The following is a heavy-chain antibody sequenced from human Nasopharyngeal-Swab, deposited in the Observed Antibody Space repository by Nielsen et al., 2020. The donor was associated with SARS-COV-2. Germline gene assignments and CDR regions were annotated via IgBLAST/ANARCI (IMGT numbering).Heavy chain of an antibody. V-gene: IGHV3-30-3*01. Sequence: GESLKISCAASGFAFSSFAMHWVRQAPGKGLEWVAVISFDGSGKYYADSVKGRFTISRDNFKRTLYLQMNSLRAEDTAVFYCSRHRVPDIVVVPAAMDVWGQGTTVTVSS. J-gene: IGHJ6*02. CDR1: GFAFSSFA. CDR2: ISFDGSGK. CDR3: SRHRVPDIVVVPAAMDV. D-gene: IGHD2-2*01.